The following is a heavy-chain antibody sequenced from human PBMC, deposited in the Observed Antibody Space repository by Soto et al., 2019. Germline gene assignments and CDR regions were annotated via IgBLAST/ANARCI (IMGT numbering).Heavy chain of an antibody. D-gene: IGHD6-13*01. J-gene: IGHJ6*03. CDR2: INHSGST. CDR3: ARVFSRSWYRVGHNYYYYKDV. Sequence: PSGIPSLTCAVYGGSFSGHYWRWIRQPPGKGREWIGEINHSGSTNYNPSLKSRVTISVDTSKNQFSLKLSSVTAADTAVYYCARVFSRSWYRVGHNYYYYKDVWGKGTTVT. CDR1: GGSFSGHY. V-gene: IGHV4-34*01.